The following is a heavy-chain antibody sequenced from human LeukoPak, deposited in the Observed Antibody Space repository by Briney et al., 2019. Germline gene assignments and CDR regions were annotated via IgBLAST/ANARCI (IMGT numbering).Heavy chain of an antibody. CDR3: AKCMSGTGVCLNFDS. V-gene: IGHV3-23*01. D-gene: IGHD2-8*02. CDR2: ISGSDSGT. Sequence: GGSLRLSCEASGFTFSTYAMSWVRQPPGKGLLWVSGISGSDSGTYYTDSVKGRFTISRDNSKNTVYLEIDNLRAEDTAVYYCAKCMSGTGVCLNFDSWGQGILVTVSS. J-gene: IGHJ4*02. CDR1: GFTFSTYA.